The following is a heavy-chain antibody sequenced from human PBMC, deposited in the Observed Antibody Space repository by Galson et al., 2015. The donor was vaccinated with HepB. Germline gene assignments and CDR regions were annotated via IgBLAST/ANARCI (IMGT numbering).Heavy chain of an antibody. CDR1: GFSFSDYW. CDR3: VRDRTCKGGNFFDF. J-gene: IGHJ4*02. V-gene: IGHV3-7*03. Sequence: SLRLSCAASGFSFSDYWMSWIRQAPGKRPEWVANIRYDEYEYYYADFVKGRFTISRDNARNSVFLQMSSLGRDDTAAYYCVRDRTCKGGNFFDFWGQGALVTVSS. CDR2: IRYDEYEY. D-gene: IGHD2/OR15-2a*01.